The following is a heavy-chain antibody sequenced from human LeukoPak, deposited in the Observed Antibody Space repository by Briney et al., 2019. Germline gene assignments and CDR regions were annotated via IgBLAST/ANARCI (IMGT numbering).Heavy chain of an antibody. V-gene: IGHV1-69*06. CDR3: ARLLGASDY. CDR1: GGTFSNYA. J-gene: IGHJ4*02. D-gene: IGHD1-26*01. CDR2: IIPIFGTA. Sequence: ASVKVSCKASGGTFSNYAISWVRQAPGQGLEWMGGIIPIFGTANYAQKFRGRVTITADKSTRTAYMELSSLRSEGTAVYYCARLLGASDYWGQGTLVTVSS.